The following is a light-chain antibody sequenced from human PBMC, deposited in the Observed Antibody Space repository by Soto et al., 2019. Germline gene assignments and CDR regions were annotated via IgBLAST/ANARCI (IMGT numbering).Light chain of an antibody. CDR2: DVT. Sequence: QSVLTQPRSVSGSPGQSVAISCTGTSSDVGGYNYVSWYQQHSGKAPKLIIYDVTKRPSGVPDRFSGSSSGNTASLTIAVLQAEDEADYFCCSYATSSSYVFGTRTKVTVL. V-gene: IGLV2-11*01. CDR1: SSDVGGYNY. J-gene: IGLJ1*01. CDR3: CSYATSSSYV.